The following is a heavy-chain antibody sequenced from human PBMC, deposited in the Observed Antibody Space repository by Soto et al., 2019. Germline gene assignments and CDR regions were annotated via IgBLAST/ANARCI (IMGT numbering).Heavy chain of an antibody. CDR2: IIPIFGTA. V-gene: IGHV1-69*12. CDR3: AKNPENYYYGMDV. CDR1: GGTFSSYA. J-gene: IGHJ6*02. Sequence: QVQLVQSGAEVKKPGSSVKVSCKASGGTFSSYAISWVRQAPGQGLEWMGGIIPIFGTADYAQKFQGRVTITADESTSTAYVGLSSLRSEDTAVYYGAKNPENYYYGMDVWGQGTTVTVSS.